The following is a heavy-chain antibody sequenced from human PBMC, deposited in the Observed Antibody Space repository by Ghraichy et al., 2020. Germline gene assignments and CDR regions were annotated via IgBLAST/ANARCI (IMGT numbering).Heavy chain of an antibody. J-gene: IGHJ4*03. CDR2: ISHSGNT. CDR3: ARGLPRFAALTGY. Sequence: SETLSLTCAISGASITTGDYCWTWVRQPPGKGLEWLGDISHSGNTHNNPSLQSRVTISIAESKNQFSLRVTSVTAADTAIYYCARGLPRFAALTGY. CDR1: GASITTGDYC. D-gene: IGHD3-16*01. V-gene: IGHV4-30-2*01.